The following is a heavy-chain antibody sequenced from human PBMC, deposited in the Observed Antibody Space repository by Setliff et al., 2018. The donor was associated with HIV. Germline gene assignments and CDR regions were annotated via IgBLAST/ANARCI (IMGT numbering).Heavy chain of an antibody. CDR1: GASISSGYYY. D-gene: IGHD3-22*01. CDR2: IYYSGST. Sequence: SETLSLTCTVSGASISSGYYYWTWIRQPPGQGLEWIGYIYYSGSTYYNPSLNSRVTISVDASKNQFSLKLSSVTAADTAVYYCASLPPLYDSSGYYFDYWGQGTLVTVSS. V-gene: IGHV4-39*01. CDR3: ASLPPLYDSSGYYFDY. J-gene: IGHJ4*02.